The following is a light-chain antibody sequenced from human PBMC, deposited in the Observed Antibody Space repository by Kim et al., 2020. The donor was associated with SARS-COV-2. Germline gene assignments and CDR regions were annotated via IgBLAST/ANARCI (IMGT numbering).Light chain of an antibody. Sequence: SVSPGEGATLSGRDSQSNSRYLAWYQHKPGQAPRLLIYGASTGATGIPARVSGSGSGTEFTLTISSLQSEDFAVYYCQQYNKWPLTFGGGPRWISN. V-gene: IGKV3-15*01. CDR3: QQYNKWPLT. CDR1: QSNSRY. J-gene: IGKJ4*01. CDR2: GAS.